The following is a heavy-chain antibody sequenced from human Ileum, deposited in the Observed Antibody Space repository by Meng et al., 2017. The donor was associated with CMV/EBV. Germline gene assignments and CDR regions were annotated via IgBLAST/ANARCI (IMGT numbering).Heavy chain of an antibody. CDR1: GFTFSSFA. CDR2: IVASGSST. J-gene: IGHJ6*02. V-gene: IGHV3-23*01. Sequence: GESLKISCSASGFTFSSFAMTWVRPAPGKGLEWVPSIVASGSSTYYADYVQGRFTISRDNSKSTLYLHMNSLRVEDMAIYYCARYCRTTRCYEKDSGHYFGMDVWGQGTTVTVSS. D-gene: IGHD2-2*01. CDR3: ARYCRTTRCYEKDSGHYFGMDV.